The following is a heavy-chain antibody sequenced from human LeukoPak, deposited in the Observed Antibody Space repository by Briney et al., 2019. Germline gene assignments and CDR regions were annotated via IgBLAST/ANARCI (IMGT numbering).Heavy chain of an antibody. V-gene: IGHV3-23*01. Sequence: PGGSLRLSCAASGITFSSYAMSWVRQAPGKGLEWVSGISGSGRSTFYADSVKGRFTISRDNSKNTLYLQMNSLRAEDTAVYYCAREGSGWYDGSLDYWGQGTLVTVSS. CDR3: AREGSGWYDGSLDY. J-gene: IGHJ4*02. D-gene: IGHD6-19*01. CDR2: ISGSGRST. CDR1: GITFSSYA.